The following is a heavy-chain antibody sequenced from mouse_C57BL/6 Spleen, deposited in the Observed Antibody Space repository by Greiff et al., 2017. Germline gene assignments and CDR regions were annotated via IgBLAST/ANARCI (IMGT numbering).Heavy chain of an antibody. CDR2: IYPGSGST. CDR3: AREKVLDSSGYGY. CDR1: GYTFTSYW. Sequence: QVQLQQSGAELVKPGASVKMSCKASGYTFTSYWITWVKQRPGQGLEWIGDIYPGSGSTNYNEKFKSKATLTVDPSSSTAYMQLSSLTSEDSAVYYCAREKVLDSSGYGYWGQGTTLTVSS. V-gene: IGHV1-55*01. J-gene: IGHJ2*01. D-gene: IGHD3-2*01.